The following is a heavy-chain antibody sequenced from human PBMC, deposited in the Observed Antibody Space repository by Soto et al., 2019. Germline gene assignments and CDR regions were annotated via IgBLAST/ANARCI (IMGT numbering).Heavy chain of an antibody. CDR2: ISSSTIYI. Sequence: LRLSCAASGFTFSNYSMNWVRQAPGKGLEWVSSISSSTIYIYYSNSVKGRFTIYRDNAKNSLHLQMNSLRAEDTGVYYCARDLHSDSRSFGYWGQGTLVTVSS. CDR1: GFTFSNYS. J-gene: IGHJ4*02. D-gene: IGHD3-22*01. V-gene: IGHV3-21*01. CDR3: ARDLHSDSRSFGY.